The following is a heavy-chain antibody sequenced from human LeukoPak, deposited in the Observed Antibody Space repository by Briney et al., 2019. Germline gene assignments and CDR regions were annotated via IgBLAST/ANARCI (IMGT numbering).Heavy chain of an antibody. CDR1: GYTFTGYY. CDR2: INPNSGGT. V-gene: IGHV1-2*02. Sequence: ASVKVSCKASGYTFTGYYMHWVRQAPGQGLEWMGWINPNSGGTNYAQKFQGRVTMTRDTSISTAYMELSSLRSEDTAVYYCARGITVVVTSFYYWGQGTLVTVSS. J-gene: IGHJ4*02. D-gene: IGHD2-21*02. CDR3: ARGITVVVTSFYY.